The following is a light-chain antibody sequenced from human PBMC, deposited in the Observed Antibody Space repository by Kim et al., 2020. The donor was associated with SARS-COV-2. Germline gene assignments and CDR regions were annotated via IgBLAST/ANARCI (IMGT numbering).Light chain of an antibody. V-gene: IGLV3-21*04. CDR3: QVWDTSSDHWV. CDR1: NMGSKS. J-gene: IGLJ3*02. Sequence: PGKTARITGGGNNMGSKSVHWYQQKPGQAPVLVIYYDSDRPSGIPERFSGSNSGNTATMTISRVEAGDEADYYCQVWDTSSDHWVFGGGTQLTVL. CDR2: YDS.